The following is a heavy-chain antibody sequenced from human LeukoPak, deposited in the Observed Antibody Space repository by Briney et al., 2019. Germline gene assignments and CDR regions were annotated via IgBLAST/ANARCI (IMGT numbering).Heavy chain of an antibody. CDR3: ARGHIQLWLPHLDY. CDR2: IYYSGST. D-gene: IGHD5-18*01. V-gene: IGHV4-31*03. J-gene: IGHJ4*02. Sequence: SQTLSLTCTVSGGSISSGGYYWRWIRQHPGKGLGWIGYIYYSGSTYYNPSLKSRVTISVDTSKNQFSLKLSSVTAADTAVYYCARGHIQLWLPHLDYWGQGTLVTVSS. CDR1: GGSISSGGYY.